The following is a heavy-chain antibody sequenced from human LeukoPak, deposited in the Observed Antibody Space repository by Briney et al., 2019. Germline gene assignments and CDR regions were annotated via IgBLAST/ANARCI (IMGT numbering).Heavy chain of an antibody. CDR2: VSPYNHNT. Sequence: ASVKVSCKTSGYTFTDYDITWVRRAPGQGLEWMGRVSPYNHNTYYAQTLQGRVTMTADTSTSTAYMELSSLRSEDTAVYYCARGPAYDYVWGSYRHLYFDYWGQGTLVTVSS. D-gene: IGHD3-16*02. CDR1: GYTFTDYD. V-gene: IGHV1-18*01. CDR3: ARGPAYDYVWGSYRHLYFDY. J-gene: IGHJ4*02.